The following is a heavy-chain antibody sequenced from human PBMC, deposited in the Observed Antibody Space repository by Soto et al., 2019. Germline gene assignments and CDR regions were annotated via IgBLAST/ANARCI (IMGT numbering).Heavy chain of an antibody. V-gene: IGHV1-3*01. CDR3: VRRNVSATGLDWFAP. J-gene: IGHJ5*02. Sequence: ASVKVSCKACGYTFTSYGIHWVRQAPGQRLEWMGWINAANGDTKYSPKFQGRVTITRDTSASTAYMELSSLRSEDTAVYYCVRRNVSATGLDWFAPGAQGTRFTAPQ. CDR1: GYTFTSYG. D-gene: IGHD6-13*01. CDR2: INAANGDT.